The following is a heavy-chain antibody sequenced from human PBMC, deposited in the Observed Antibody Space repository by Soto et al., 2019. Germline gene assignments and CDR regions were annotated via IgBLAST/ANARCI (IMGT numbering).Heavy chain of an antibody. Sequence: ASVKVSCKVSGGTFNNCAISWVRQAPGQGLKWMGGIMPIFRRADYAQEFQGRATITADKSTTTFYMELSSLRSGDTAIYYCARAEVGATTRIDSWGQGTLVTVSS. CDR3: ARAEVGATTRIDS. D-gene: IGHD1-26*01. J-gene: IGHJ4*02. CDR2: IMPIFRRA. V-gene: IGHV1-69*06. CDR1: GGTFNNCA.